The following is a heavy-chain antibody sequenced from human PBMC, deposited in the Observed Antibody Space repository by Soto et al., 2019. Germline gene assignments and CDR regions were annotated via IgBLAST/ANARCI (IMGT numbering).Heavy chain of an antibody. D-gene: IGHD5-12*01. CDR1: RYSIGNNNW. CDR3: TKNSAYALDY. J-gene: IGHJ4*02. Sequence: PSETLSLTCDVSRYSIGNNNWLRWVRQPPGWGLEWIGELHHGGSTNYNPSLESRATFSVDISKNQFFLKLSSVTAADTAVYYCTKNSAYALDYWGQGTLVTVSS. CDR2: LHHGGST. V-gene: IGHV4-4*02.